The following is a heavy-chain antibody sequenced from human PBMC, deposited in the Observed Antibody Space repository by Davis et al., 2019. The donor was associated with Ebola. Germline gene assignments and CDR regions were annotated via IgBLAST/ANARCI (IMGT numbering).Heavy chain of an antibody. D-gene: IGHD2-15*01. CDR3: ARSSGGSCYSAVDY. J-gene: IGHJ4*02. Sequence: GESLKISCAASGFTFSSYAMSWVRQAPGKGLEWVSAICGSDGTTYYAGSVKGRFTISRDNSKNTLYLQMNSLRDEDTAVYYCARSSGGSCYSAVDYWGQGTLVTVSS. CDR1: GFTFSSYA. CDR2: ICGSDGTT. V-gene: IGHV3-23*01.